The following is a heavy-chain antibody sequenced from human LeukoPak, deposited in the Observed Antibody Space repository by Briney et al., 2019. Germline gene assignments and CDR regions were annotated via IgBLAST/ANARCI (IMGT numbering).Heavy chain of an antibody. D-gene: IGHD3-22*01. V-gene: IGHV1-46*01. Sequence: ASVKVSCKASGYTFTSNYIHWVGQAPGQGLEWMGMIYPRDGSTSYAQKFQGRVTMTRDTSTSTVYMELSSLRSEDTAVYYCARGPITTRSHFDYWGQGTLVTVSS. CDR1: GYTFTSNY. CDR2: IYPRDGST. J-gene: IGHJ4*02. CDR3: ARGPITTRSHFDY.